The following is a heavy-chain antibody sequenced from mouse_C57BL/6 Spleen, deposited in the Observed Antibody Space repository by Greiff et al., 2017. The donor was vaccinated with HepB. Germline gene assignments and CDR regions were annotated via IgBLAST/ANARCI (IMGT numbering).Heavy chain of an antibody. CDR1: GFTFSSYA. Sequence: EVMLVESGEGLVKPGGSLKLSCAASGFTFSSYAMSWVRQTPEKRLEWVAYISSGGDYIYYADTVKGRFTISRDNARNTLYLQMSSLKSEDTAMYYCTRVGNYPYYFDYWGQGTTLTVSS. CDR3: TRVGNYPYYFDY. V-gene: IGHV5-9-1*02. D-gene: IGHD2-1*01. J-gene: IGHJ2*01. CDR2: ISSGGDYI.